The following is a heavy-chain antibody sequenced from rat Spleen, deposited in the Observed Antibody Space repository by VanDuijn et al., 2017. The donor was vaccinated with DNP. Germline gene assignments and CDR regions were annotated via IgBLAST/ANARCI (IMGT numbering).Heavy chain of an antibody. Sequence: EVQLVESGGGLVQPGRSMKLSCAASGFTFSSFAMAWVRQAPTKGLEWVASISYDGSRTYYRDSVKGRFTISRYNAKSTLYLQMDSLRSEDTATYYCAKYGSGAAMSWFAYWGQGTLVTVSS. CDR1: GFTFSSFA. J-gene: IGHJ3*01. D-gene: IGHD1-2*01. V-gene: IGHV5-29*01. CDR2: ISYDGSRT. CDR3: AKYGSGAAMSWFAY.